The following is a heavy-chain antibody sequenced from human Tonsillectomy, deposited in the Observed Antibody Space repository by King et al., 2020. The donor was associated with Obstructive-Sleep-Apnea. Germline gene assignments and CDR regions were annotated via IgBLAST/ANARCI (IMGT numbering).Heavy chain of an antibody. V-gene: IGHV3-48*04. D-gene: IGHD4-17*01. CDR1: GFTFSSYS. J-gene: IGHJ4*02. Sequence: VQLVESGGGLVQPGGSLGLSCAASGFTFSSYSINWGRQAPGEGLEWGSYISSSSSTIYYADSVKGRFTISRDNAKNSLYLQMNSLRAEDTAVYYCARAKDGDYVFDYWGQGTLVTVSS. CDR2: ISSSSSTI. CDR3: ARAKDGDYVFDY.